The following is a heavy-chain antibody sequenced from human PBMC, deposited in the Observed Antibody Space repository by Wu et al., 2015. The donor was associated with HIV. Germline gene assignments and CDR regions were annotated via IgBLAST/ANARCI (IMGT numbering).Heavy chain of an antibody. CDR2: VIPIFDRI. J-gene: IGHJ3*01. CDR1: GGIFSSRA. Sequence: QVQLVQSGAEVKKPGSSVKVSCKASGGIFSSRAISWIRQAPGQGLEWMGRVIPIFDRIHYKQKFEGRVMITADESTSTVYMELSSLSFDDTAVYYCAGPSTGYAYDTFDVWGQGTMVIVSS. D-gene: IGHD5-12*01. CDR3: AGPSTGYAYDTFDV. V-gene: IGHV1-69*13.